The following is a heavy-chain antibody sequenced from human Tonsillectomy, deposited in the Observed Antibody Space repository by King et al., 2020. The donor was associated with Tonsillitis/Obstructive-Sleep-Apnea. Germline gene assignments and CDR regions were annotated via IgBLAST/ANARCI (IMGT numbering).Heavy chain of an antibody. CDR2: ISYDGSNK. J-gene: IGHJ4*02. Sequence: QVQLVESGGGVVQPGRSLRLSCAASKFTFRSYAMHWVRQAPGKGLEWVAVISYDGSNKYYADSVKGRFTISRDNSKNTLNLQMNSLRADDTAVYYCASPHYYYYGSGSYSPVDYWGQGTLVTVSS. D-gene: IGHD3-10*01. CDR1: KFTFRSYA. V-gene: IGHV3-30*04. CDR3: ASPHYYYYGSGSYSPVDY.